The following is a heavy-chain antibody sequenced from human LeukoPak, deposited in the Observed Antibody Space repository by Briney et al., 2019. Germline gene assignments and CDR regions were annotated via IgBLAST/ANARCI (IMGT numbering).Heavy chain of an antibody. CDR3: ARSTGPRYYYDSSGYSHTPLFDY. D-gene: IGHD3-22*01. V-gene: IGHV4-59*11. CDR2: IYYSGST. J-gene: IGHJ4*02. Sequence: PSETLSLTCTVSGGSISSHYWSWIRQPPGKGLEWIGYIYYSGSTNYNPSLKSRVTISVDTSKNQFSLKLSSVTAADTAVYYCARSTGPRYYYDSSGYSHTPLFDYWGQGTLVPVSS. CDR1: GGSISSHY.